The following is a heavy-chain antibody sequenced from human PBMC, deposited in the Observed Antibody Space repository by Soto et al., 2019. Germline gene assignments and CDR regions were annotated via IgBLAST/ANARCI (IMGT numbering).Heavy chain of an antibody. D-gene: IGHD3-3*01. CDR1: GFTGSSNY. V-gene: IGHV3-53*01. CDR2: IYSGGST. Sequence: HPGGSLRLSCAASGFTGSSNYISWVRQAPWKGLEWVSVIYSGGSTYYADSVKGRFTICRDNSKNTLYLQMNSLRAEDTAVYYFARQTRITILGVHAGFDPLGQGTLVTVSS. CDR3: ARQTRITILGVHAGFDP. J-gene: IGHJ5*02.